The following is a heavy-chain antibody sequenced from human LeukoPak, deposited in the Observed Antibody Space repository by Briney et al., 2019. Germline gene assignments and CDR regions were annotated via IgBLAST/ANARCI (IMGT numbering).Heavy chain of an antibody. CDR1: GFTFSSYG. Sequence: GGSLRLSCAASGFTFSSYGMHWVRQAPGKGLEWVAVISYDGSNKYYADSVKGRFTISRDNSKNTLYLQMNSLRAEDTAVYYCARGRAGEVDFDYWGQGTLVTVSS. J-gene: IGHJ4*02. CDR3: ARGRAGEVDFDY. CDR2: ISYDGSNK. D-gene: IGHD4-17*01. V-gene: IGHV3-30*03.